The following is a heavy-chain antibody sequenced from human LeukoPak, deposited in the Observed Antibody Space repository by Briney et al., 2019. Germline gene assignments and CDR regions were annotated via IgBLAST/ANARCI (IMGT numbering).Heavy chain of an antibody. Sequence: SSETLSLTCTVSGGSISGTLYYWGWIRQPPGQGLEWIGSIFYSGITYYNPSLQSRVTISVDASKSQFSLHLSSVTAADTALYYCARIIVVTSTDYFDSWGQGTLVTVSS. CDR2: IFYSGIT. D-gene: IGHD2/OR15-2a*01. J-gene: IGHJ4*02. CDR3: ARIIVVTSTDYFDS. CDR1: GGSISGTLYY. V-gene: IGHV4-39*01.